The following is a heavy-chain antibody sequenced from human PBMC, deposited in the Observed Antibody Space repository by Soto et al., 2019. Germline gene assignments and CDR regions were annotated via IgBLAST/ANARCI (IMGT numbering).Heavy chain of an antibody. D-gene: IGHD3-10*01. J-gene: IGHJ4*02. CDR3: ARDGMVRGGNDY. V-gene: IGHV3-33*01. CDR1: GFTFRSYG. CDR2: IWDDGSNK. Sequence: QVQLVESGGGVVQPGRSLRLSCAASGFTFRSYGMHWVRQAPGKGLEWVAVIWDDGSNKYYADSVKGRFTISRDNSKNTLYLQMNSLRAEDTAVYYCARDGMVRGGNDYWGQGTLVTVSS.